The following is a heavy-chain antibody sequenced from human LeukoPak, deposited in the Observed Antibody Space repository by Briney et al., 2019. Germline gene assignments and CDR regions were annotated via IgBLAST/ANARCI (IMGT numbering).Heavy chain of an antibody. CDR2: IYHSGST. CDR3: ARGWGRGGYFDY. J-gene: IGHJ4*02. V-gene: IGHV4-30-2*01. CDR1: GGSISSGGYY. Sequence: SETLSLTCTVSGGSISSGGYYWSWIRQPPGKGLEWIGYIYHSGSTYYNPSLKSRVTISVDRSKNQFSLKLSSVTAADTAVYYCARGWGRGGYFDYWSQGTLVTVSS. D-gene: IGHD2-21*02.